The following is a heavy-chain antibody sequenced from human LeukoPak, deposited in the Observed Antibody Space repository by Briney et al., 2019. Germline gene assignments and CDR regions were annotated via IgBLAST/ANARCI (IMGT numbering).Heavy chain of an antibody. Sequence: GGSLRLSCAASGLDFRNAWMSWVRQAPGKGLEWVAHIKRNTDPGTTSYVAPVEGRFTVSRDDSKNTLYLQMNSLKIDDTGVYYCSTGDRGWQDYWGRGTLVTVSS. CDR2: IKRNTDPGTT. CDR3: STGDRGWQDY. CDR1: GLDFRNAW. J-gene: IGHJ4*02. D-gene: IGHD6-19*01. V-gene: IGHV3-15*01.